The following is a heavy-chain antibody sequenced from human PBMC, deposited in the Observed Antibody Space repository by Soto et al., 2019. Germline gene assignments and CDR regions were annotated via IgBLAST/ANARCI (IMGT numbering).Heavy chain of an antibody. CDR3: ARDLTDFAKYYFDY. V-gene: IGHV3-48*02. J-gene: IGHJ4*02. CDR2: ISASGATI. CDR1: GFALSGAS. D-gene: IGHD3-9*01. Sequence: QTGGSLRLSCAASGFALSGASMNWVRQAPGKGLEWVSYISASGATIYYADSVKGRFTISRDKAQNSVYLQMDSLKDEDTAVYYCARDLTDFAKYYFDYWGQGALVTVSS.